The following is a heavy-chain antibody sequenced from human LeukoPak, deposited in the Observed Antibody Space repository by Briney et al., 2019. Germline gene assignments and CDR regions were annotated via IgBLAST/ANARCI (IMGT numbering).Heavy chain of an antibody. Sequence: SETLSLTCTVSGGSISSYCWSWIRQPPGKGLEWIGYIFYSGSTNYNPSLKSRVTISLDTSKNQFSLKLSSVTAADTAVYYCARNRATVTLNWFDPWGQGTLVTVSS. CDR3: ARNRATVTLNWFDP. CDR2: IFYSGST. CDR1: GGSISSYC. D-gene: IGHD4-17*01. V-gene: IGHV4-59*08. J-gene: IGHJ5*02.